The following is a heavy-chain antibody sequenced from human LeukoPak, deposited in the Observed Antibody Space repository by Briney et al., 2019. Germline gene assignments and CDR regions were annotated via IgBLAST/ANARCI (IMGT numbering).Heavy chain of an antibody. CDR2: ISYDGSNK. CDR3: ARDLSDFWSGYSDYYYGMDV. Sequence: GGSLRLSCAASGFTFSSYAMHWVRQAPGKGLEWVAVISYDGSNKYYADSVKGRFTISRDNSKNTLYLQMNSLRAEDTAVYYCARDLSDFWSGYSDYYYGMDVWGQGTTVTVSS. CDR1: GFTFSSYA. J-gene: IGHJ6*02. V-gene: IGHV3-30-3*01. D-gene: IGHD3-3*01.